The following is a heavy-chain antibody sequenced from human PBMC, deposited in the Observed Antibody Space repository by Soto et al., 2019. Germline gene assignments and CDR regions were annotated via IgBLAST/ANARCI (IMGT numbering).Heavy chain of an antibody. D-gene: IGHD3-10*01. J-gene: IGHJ6*04. V-gene: IGHV4-31*03. CDR3: ARYHMVRGVSV. CDR1: GGSISSGGYY. Sequence: SETLSLTCTVSGGSISSGGYYWSWIRQHPGKGLEWIGYIYYSGSTYYNPSLKSRVTIAVDTSKNQFSLKLSSVTAADTAVYYCARYHMVRGVSVWGKGTTVTVSS. CDR2: IYYSGST.